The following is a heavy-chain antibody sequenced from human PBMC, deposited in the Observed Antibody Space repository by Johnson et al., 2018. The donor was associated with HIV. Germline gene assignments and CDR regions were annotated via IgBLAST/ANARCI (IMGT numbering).Heavy chain of an antibody. Sequence: QVQLVESGGGVVQPGRSLRLSCAASGFTFSSYAMHWVRQAPGKGLEWVAFIRYDGSNKYYADSVKGRFTISRDNSKNTLYLQMNSLRAEDTAVYYCAKASNYYDSSRHAFDIWGQGTMVTVSS. CDR2: IRYDGSNK. J-gene: IGHJ3*02. D-gene: IGHD3-22*01. V-gene: IGHV3-30*02. CDR3: AKASNYYDSSRHAFDI. CDR1: GFTFSSYA.